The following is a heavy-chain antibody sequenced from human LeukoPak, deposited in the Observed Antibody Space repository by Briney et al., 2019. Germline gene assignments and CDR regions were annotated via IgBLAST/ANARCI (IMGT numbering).Heavy chain of an antibody. J-gene: IGHJ4*02. V-gene: IGHV1-2*02. Sequence: ASVKVSCKASGYTFTGYYMHWVRQAPGQGLEWMGWINPNSGGTNYAQKFQGRVTMTRDTSISTAYMELSRLRSDDTAVYYCARAAYYYDSSGYYNYFDYWGQGTLVTVSS. D-gene: IGHD3-22*01. CDR3: ARAAYYYDSSGYYNYFDY. CDR1: GYTFTGYY. CDR2: INPNSGGT.